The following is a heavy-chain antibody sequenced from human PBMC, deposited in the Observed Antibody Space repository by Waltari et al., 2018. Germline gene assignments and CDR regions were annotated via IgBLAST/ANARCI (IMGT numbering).Heavy chain of an antibody. CDR1: GFYFSGNA. Sequence: EVQLLESGGGLVQPGGSLRLSCAASGFYFSGNARGWVRQARGKGLEGVSAFSGSGDNTYYADSVKGRFTISRDNSQNTLFLQMNSLRADDTAVYYCTKDLYSWSYDFWGQGTLVTVSS. V-gene: IGHV3-23*01. D-gene: IGHD1-26*01. J-gene: IGHJ4*02. CDR3: TKDLYSWSYDF. CDR2: FSGSGDNT.